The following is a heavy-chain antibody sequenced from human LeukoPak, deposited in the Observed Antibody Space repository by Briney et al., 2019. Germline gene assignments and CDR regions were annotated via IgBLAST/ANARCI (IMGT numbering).Heavy chain of an antibody. J-gene: IGHJ4*02. D-gene: IGHD1-26*01. CDR1: GFTFSRSG. V-gene: IGHV3-30*18. CDR2: ISYDGSNK. CDR3: AKFYSGRYKGGDEY. Sequence: GGSLRLSCAASGFTFSRSGMHWVRQAPGKGLEWGAVISYDGSNKYYADSVKGRFTISRDNSKNTLYLQMHSLRAEDTAVYYCAKFYSGRYKGGDEYWGQGTLVTVSS.